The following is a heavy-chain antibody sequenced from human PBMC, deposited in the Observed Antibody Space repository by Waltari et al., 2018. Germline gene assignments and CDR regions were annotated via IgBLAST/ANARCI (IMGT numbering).Heavy chain of an antibody. Sequence: QLQLQESGPGLVKPSATLSLTCTVSGGSISSSRYYWGWIRQPPGQGLEWIGSIYYSGSTYDNPSLKSRVNISGDTSKNQFSLKLSSVTAADTAVYYGARKGSYSRRDFDYWGQGTLVTVAS. J-gene: IGHJ4*02. CDR2: IYYSGST. CDR1: GGSISSSRYY. V-gene: IGHV4-39*07. CDR3: ARKGSYSRRDFDY. D-gene: IGHD1-26*01.